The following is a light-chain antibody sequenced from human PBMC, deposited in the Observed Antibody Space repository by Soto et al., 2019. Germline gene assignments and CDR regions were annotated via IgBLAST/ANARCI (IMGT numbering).Light chain of an antibody. CDR3: QHADTFPLN. CDR2: GAS. CDR1: QGVSSW. V-gene: IGKV1-12*01. Sequence: DIQLTQSPSSVSASVGDRVTITCRSSQGVSSWLAWYQQKPGRAPKLLIYGASTLQSGVPSRFSGSGSGTDFSLTITTLQPADSATYYCQHADTFPLNFGGGTKVEIE. J-gene: IGKJ4*01.